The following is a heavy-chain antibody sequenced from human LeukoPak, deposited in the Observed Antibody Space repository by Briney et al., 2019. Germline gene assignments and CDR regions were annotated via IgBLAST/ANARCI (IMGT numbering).Heavy chain of an antibody. CDR2: MNPNSGNT. D-gene: IGHD6-6*01. CDR1: GDTFTSYD. J-gene: IGHJ5*02. Sequence: GASVKVSCKASGDTFTSYDINWVRQAPGRGLEWMGWMNPNSGNTGYAQRFQGRVTMTRDTSIRTAYMELSSLRLEDTAVYYCARGPSGSSSPWGQGTLVTVSS. CDR3: ARGPSGSSSP. V-gene: IGHV1-8*01.